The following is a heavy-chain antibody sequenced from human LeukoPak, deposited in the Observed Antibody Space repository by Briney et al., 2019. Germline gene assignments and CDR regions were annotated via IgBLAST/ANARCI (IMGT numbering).Heavy chain of an antibody. CDR3: ARGPLGATYYYYMDV. D-gene: IGHD1-26*01. CDR1: GGTFSSYA. V-gene: IGHV1-69*01. Sequence: SVEVSCKASGGTFSSYAISWVRQAPGQGLQWMGGIIPIFGTANYAQKFQGRVTITADESTRTAYMELSSLRSEDTAVYYCARGPLGATYYYYMDVWGKGTTVTVSS. J-gene: IGHJ6*03. CDR2: IIPIFGTA.